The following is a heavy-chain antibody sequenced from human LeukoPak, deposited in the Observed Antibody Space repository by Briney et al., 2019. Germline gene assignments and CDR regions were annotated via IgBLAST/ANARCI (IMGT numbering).Heavy chain of an antibody. CDR1: GCTFSNYA. V-gene: IGHV1-69*01. D-gene: IGHD5-18*01. Sequence: SVKVSCKASGCTFSNYAIRGLRQPPAQGLEWMGGIIPIFGTENYAQKFQGRVTITADESTSTAYMELSSLRSEDTAVYYCASADTAMVPFDYWGQGTLVTVSS. CDR2: IIPIFGTE. CDR3: ASADTAMVPFDY. J-gene: IGHJ4*02.